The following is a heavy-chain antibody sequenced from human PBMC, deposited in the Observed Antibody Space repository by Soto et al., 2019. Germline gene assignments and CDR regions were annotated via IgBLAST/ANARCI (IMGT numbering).Heavy chain of an antibody. J-gene: IGHJ6*02. V-gene: IGHV3-23*01. CDR1: GFTVGSHA. CDR2: ISGSGDGT. D-gene: IGHD2-8*01. CDR3: TRSRRSILMVYGFGGMDV. Sequence: PGGSLRLSCAASGFTVGSHAMSWARQAPGKGLEWVSSISGSGDGTYYGDSVKGRFTISRDSSSSTLYLQMDNLRGEDTAVYFCTRSRRSILMVYGFGGMDVWGQGTTVTVSS.